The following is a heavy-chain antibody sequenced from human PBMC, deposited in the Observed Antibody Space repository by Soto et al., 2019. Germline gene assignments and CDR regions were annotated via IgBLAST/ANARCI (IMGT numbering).Heavy chain of an antibody. Sequence: QVQLVQSGDEVRKPGSSVKVSCKASGYIFVNYGIACVRQAPGQEREWMGWISPYSGNTHYASKVQGRLTMTTDTAKSKAYMDLGSLTSGDTAVYYCEMVDHYVTPTPQDVWGQGTTVTVSS. V-gene: IGHV1-18*01. CDR3: EMVDHYVTPTPQDV. CDR1: GYIFVNYG. CDR2: ISPYSGNT. D-gene: IGHD3-16*01. J-gene: IGHJ6*02.